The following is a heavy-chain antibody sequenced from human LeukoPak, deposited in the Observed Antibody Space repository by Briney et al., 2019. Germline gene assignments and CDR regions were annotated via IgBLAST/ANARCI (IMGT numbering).Heavy chain of an antibody. CDR1: VFTFSSYW. V-gene: IGHV3-74*01. CDR3: ARRTVVGTLDY. Sequence: GGSLRLSCAAPVFTFSSYWMHWVRQAPGKGLVWVSRINSDGSSTSYADSVKGRFTISRDNAKNTLYLQMNSLRAEDTAVYYCARRTVVGTLDYWGQGTLVAVSS. CDR2: INSDGSST. J-gene: IGHJ4*02. D-gene: IGHD6-13*01.